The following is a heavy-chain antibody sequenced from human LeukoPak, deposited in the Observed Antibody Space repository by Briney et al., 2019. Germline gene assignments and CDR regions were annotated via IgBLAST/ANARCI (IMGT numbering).Heavy chain of an antibody. CDR2: ISYDGSNK. CDR1: GFTFSSYA. CDR3: ARDSGGYDYYSYFDY. D-gene: IGHD5-12*01. J-gene: IGHJ4*02. Sequence: GGSLRLSCAASGFTFSSYAMHWVRQAPGKGLEWVAVISYDGSNKYCADSVKGRFTISRDNSKNTLYLQMNSLRAEDTAVYYCARDSGGYDYYSYFDYWGQGTLVTVSS. V-gene: IGHV3-30-3*01.